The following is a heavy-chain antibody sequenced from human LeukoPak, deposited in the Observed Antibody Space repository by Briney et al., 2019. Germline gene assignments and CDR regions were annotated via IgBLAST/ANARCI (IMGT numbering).Heavy chain of an antibody. V-gene: IGHV3-23*01. CDR2: ISGSGGST. CDR3: AKGNDAFDV. J-gene: IGHJ3*01. CDR1: GFIFSRYV. Sequence: PGGSLRLSCAASGFIFSRYVMSWVRQAPGKGLXWVSGISGSGGSTYYADSVKGRFTISRDNSKNTLHLQMNSLRAEDTAVYYCAKGNDAFDVWGQGTMATVSS.